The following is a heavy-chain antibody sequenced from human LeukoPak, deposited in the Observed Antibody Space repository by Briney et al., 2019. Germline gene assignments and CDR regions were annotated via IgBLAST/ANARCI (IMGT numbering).Heavy chain of an antibody. CDR3: VRGGNGYNNFDS. CDR2: IYHSGTT. Sequence: SETLSLTCTVSGGSISNYFWNWIRQSPGKGLEWIGYIYHSGTTNYNPSLKSRVTISEDTSKSQFSLKLSSVTAADTAVYYCVRGGNGYNNFDSWGQGTLATVSS. V-gene: IGHV4-59*08. D-gene: IGHD5-24*01. CDR1: GGSISNYF. J-gene: IGHJ4*02.